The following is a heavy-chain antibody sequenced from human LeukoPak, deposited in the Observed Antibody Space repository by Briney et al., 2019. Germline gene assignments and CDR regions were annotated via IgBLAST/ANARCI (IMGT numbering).Heavy chain of an antibody. Sequence: PGGSLRLSCAASGFTFSSYSMNWVRQAPGKGLEGVSSISSSSSYIYYADSVKGRFPISRDNAKHSLYLQMNSLRAEDTAVYYCARDRYDILTGYDNLGYYYYMDVWGKGTTVTVSS. CDR1: GFTFSSYS. J-gene: IGHJ6*03. CDR3: ARDRYDILTGYDNLGYYYYMDV. CDR2: ISSSSSYI. V-gene: IGHV3-21*01. D-gene: IGHD3-9*01.